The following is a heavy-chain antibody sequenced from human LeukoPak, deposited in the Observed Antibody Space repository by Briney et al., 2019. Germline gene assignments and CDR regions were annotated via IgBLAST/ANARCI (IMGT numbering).Heavy chain of an antibody. V-gene: IGHV4-59*12. CDR2: IYYSGST. J-gene: IGHJ4*02. D-gene: IGHD1-26*01. CDR1: GXSISPYY. CDR3: ARGGRGRD. Sequence: SETLSLTRTVSGXSISPYYWSWIRLPPGKGLEWIGYIYYSGSTNYNPSLKSRVTISVDTSKNQFSLKLSSVTAADTAVYYCARGGRGRDWGQGTLVTVSS.